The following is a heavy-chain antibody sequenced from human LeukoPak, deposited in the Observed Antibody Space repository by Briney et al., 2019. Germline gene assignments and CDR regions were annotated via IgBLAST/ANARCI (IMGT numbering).Heavy chain of an antibody. CDR1: GGSISSYY. V-gene: IGHV4-59*01. CDR2: IYYSGST. J-gene: IGHJ4*02. CDR3: ARGKYQLRYYFDY. Sequence: PSETLSLTCTVSGGSISSYYWSWIRQPPGKGLEWIGYIYYSGSTNYNPSLKSRVTISVDTSKNQFSLKQSSVTAADTAVYYCARGKYQLRYYFDYWGQGTLVTVSS. D-gene: IGHD2-2*01.